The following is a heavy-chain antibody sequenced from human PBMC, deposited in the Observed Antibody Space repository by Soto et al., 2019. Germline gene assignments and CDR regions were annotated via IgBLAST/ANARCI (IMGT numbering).Heavy chain of an antibody. J-gene: IGHJ4*02. V-gene: IGHV4-59*01. CDR2: ISSSGNT. CDR1: DVSISNFY. Sequence: SETLSLTWTVSDVSISNFYWSWIRQPPGKGLEWIGYISSSGNTNYNPSLKSRVSISVDTSKNQFSLNLTSVTAADTAVYYCARAPMVLTRSYFDSWGQGTPVTVSS. D-gene: IGHD3-22*01. CDR3: ARAPMVLTRSYFDS.